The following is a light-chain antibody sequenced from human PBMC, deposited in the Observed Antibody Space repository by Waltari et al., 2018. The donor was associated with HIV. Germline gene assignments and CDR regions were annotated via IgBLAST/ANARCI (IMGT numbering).Light chain of an antibody. CDR1: QSVNSNW. CDR3: QQYGGSPYT. CDR2: GAS. J-gene: IGKJ2*01. V-gene: IGKV3-20*01. Sequence: EIVLTHSPGTPSLSRGERATLSCRARQSVNSNWLAWYQHKPGHAPRLLIYGASSRTTGTPDSVSGSGSGTDFTLTISRLEPEDFAVYYCQQYGGSPYTFGQGTKLEIE.